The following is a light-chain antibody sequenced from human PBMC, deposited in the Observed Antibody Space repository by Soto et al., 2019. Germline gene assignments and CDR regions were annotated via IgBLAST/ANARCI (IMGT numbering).Light chain of an antibody. CDR2: EVS. CDR1: SSDVGGYNY. Sequence: QSALTQPASVSGSPRQSITISCTGTSSDVGGYNYVSWYQQHPGKAPKLMIYEVSKRPSGVPDRFSGSKSRNTASLTVSGLQAEDEADYYCNSYAGSNNWVFGGGTKLTVL. CDR3: NSYAGSNNWV. J-gene: IGLJ3*02. V-gene: IGLV2-8*01.